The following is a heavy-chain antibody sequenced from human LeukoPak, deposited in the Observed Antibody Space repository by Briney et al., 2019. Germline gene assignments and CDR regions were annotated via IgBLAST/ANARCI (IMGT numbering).Heavy chain of an antibody. D-gene: IGHD3-22*01. CDR2: ISAYNGNT. CDR3: ARAAYYDSSGYYGY. Sequence: ASVKVSCKASGYTFTSYGISWVRQAPGQGLEWMGWISAYNGNTNYAQKLQGRVTMTTDTSTSTAYMELRSLGSDDTAVYYCARAAYYDSSGYYGYWGQGTLVTVSS. J-gene: IGHJ4*02. V-gene: IGHV1-18*01. CDR1: GYTFTSYG.